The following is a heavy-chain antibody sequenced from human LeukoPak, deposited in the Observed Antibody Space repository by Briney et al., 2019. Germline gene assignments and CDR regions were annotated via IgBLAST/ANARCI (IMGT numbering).Heavy chain of an antibody. D-gene: IGHD3-22*01. V-gene: IGHV3-48*01. Sequence: GGSLRLSCAASGFTFSSYSMNWVRQAPGKGLEWVSYISSSSSTIYYADSVKGRFTISRDNAKNSLYLQMNSLRAEDTAVYYCAGDAAPSYHDSGHAFDIWGQGTMVTVSS. CDR3: AGDAAPSYHDSGHAFDI. J-gene: IGHJ3*02. CDR2: ISSSSSTI. CDR1: GFTFSSYS.